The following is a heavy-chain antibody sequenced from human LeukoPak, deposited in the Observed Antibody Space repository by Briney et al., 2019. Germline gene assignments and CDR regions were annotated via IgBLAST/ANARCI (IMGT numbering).Heavy chain of an antibody. CDR1: GYTFTSYA. CDR3: ARGAKSEAGAKRTIVVVPAASQLLFDP. J-gene: IGHJ5*02. CDR2: INTNTGNP. D-gene: IGHD2-2*01. V-gene: IGHV7-4-1*02. Sequence: ASVKVSCKASGYTFTSYAMNWVRQAPGQGLEWMGWINTNTGNPTYAQGFTGRFVFSLDTSVSTAYLQISSLKAEDTAVYYCARGAKSEAGAKRTIVVVPAASQLLFDPWGQGTLVTVSS.